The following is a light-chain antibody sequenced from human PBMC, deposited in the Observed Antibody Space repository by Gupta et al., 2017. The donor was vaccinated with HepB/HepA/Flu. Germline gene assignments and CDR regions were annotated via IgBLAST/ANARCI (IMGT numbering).Light chain of an antibody. CDR2: GKN. Sequence: SSELTQAPAVSVALEQTVRITCQGDSLRSYYASWYQQKPGQAPVLVIYGKNNRPSGIPDRFSGSSSGNTASLTITGAQAEDEADYYSNSRDSSGNRRLFGGGTKLTVL. CDR3: NSRDSSGNRRL. V-gene: IGLV3-19*01. J-gene: IGLJ3*02. CDR1: SLRSYY.